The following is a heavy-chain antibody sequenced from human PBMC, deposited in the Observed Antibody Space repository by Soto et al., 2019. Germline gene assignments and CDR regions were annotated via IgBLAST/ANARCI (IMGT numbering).Heavy chain of an antibody. CDR3: ARDRRAPAAPFDY. Sequence: SETLSLTCTVSGGSISSGDYYWSWIRQPPGKGLEWIGYIYYSGSTYYNPSLKSRVTMSVDTSKNQFSLKLSSVTAADTAVYYCARDRRAPAAPFDYWGQGTLVTVSS. D-gene: IGHD2-2*01. CDR2: IYYSGST. CDR1: GGSISSGDYY. V-gene: IGHV4-30-4*01. J-gene: IGHJ4*02.